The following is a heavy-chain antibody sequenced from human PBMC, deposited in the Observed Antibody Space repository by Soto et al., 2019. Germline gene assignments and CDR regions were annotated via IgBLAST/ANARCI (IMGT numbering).Heavy chain of an antibody. J-gene: IGHJ3*02. CDR3: ATNGANWGSEAFDI. CDR2: ISSSSSTI. V-gene: IGHV3-48*04. Sequence: GGSLRLSCAASGFTFSSYSMNWVRQAPGKGLEWVSYISSSSSTIYYADSVKGRFTISRDNAKNSLYLQMNSLRAEDTAVYYCATNGANWGSEAFDIWGQGTMVTVSS. D-gene: IGHD7-27*01. CDR1: GFTFSSYS.